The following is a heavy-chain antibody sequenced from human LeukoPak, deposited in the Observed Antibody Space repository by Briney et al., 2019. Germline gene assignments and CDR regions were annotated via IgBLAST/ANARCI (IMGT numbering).Heavy chain of an antibody. Sequence: GGSLRLSCAASGFTFSSYAMSWVRQAPGKGLEWVSAISGSGGSTYYADSVKGRFTISRDNSKNSLYLQMNSLRAEDTAVYYCARVIMIFEYYFDYWGQGTLVTVSS. CDR3: ARVIMIFEYYFDY. V-gene: IGHV3-23*01. J-gene: IGHJ4*02. D-gene: IGHD3-9*01. CDR1: GFTFSSYA. CDR2: ISGSGGST.